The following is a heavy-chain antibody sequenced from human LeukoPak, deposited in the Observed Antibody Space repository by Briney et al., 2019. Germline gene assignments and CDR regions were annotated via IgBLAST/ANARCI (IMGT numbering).Heavy chain of an antibody. CDR1: GYTFTGYY. CDR3: ARVYCSSTSCLEEYFQH. J-gene: IGHJ1*01. CDR2: INPNSGGT. D-gene: IGHD2-2*01. V-gene: IGHV1-2*06. Sequence: ASVKVSCKASGYTFTGYYMHWVRQAPGQGLEWMGRINPNSGGTNYAQKIQGRVTMTRDTSINTAYMELSRLRSDDTAVYYCARVYCSSTSCLEEYFQHWGQGTLVTVSS.